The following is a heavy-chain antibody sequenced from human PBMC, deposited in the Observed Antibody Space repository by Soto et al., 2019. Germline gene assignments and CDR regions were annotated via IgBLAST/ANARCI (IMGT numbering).Heavy chain of an antibody. Sequence: NPSETLSLTCAVYGGSFSGYYWSWIRQPPGKGLEWIGEINHSGSTNYNPSLKSRVTISVDTSKNQFSLKLSSVTAADTAVYYCARDEDNGNYVDAFDIWGQGTMVTVSS. CDR2: INHSGST. V-gene: IGHV4-34*01. D-gene: IGHD1-7*01. J-gene: IGHJ3*02. CDR1: GGSFSGYY. CDR3: ARDEDNGNYVDAFDI.